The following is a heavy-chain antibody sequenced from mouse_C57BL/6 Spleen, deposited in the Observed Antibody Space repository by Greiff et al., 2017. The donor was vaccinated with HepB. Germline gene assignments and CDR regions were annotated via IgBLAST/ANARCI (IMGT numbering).Heavy chain of an antibody. CDR3: TRIPYDYDEVYYAMDY. CDR2: IDPETGGT. Sequence: QVQLQQSGAELVRPGASVTLSCKASGYTFTDYEMHWVKQTPVHGLEWIGAIDPETGGTAYNQKFKGKAILAADKSSSTAYMELRSLTSEDSAVYYCTRIPYDYDEVYYAMDYWGQGTSVTVSS. V-gene: IGHV1-15*01. J-gene: IGHJ4*01. CDR1: GYTFTDYE. D-gene: IGHD2-4*01.